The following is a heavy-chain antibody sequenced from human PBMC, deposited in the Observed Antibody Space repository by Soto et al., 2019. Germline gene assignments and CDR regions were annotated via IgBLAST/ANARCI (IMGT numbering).Heavy chain of an antibody. CDR1: GFIFSDHA. CDR2: ISGNGIAT. CDR3: ARDASSMARGTNTWFDS. V-gene: IGHV3-23*01. Sequence: GGSLRLSCEASGFIFSDHAMSWVRQAPGKGLEWVSAISGNGIATYYADSVKGRFTISRDNSKNTLYLQMNRLRTDDTAVYYCARDASSMARGTNTWFDSWGQGTLVTVSS. D-gene: IGHD3-10*01. J-gene: IGHJ5*01.